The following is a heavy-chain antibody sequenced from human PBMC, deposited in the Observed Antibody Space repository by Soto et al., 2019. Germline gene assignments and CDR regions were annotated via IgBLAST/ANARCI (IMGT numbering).Heavy chain of an antibody. Sequence: PGGSLRLSCAASGFTFSSYSMNWVRQAPGKGLEWVSSISSSSSYIYYADSVKGRFTISRDNAKNSLYLQMNSLRAEDTAVYYCARGRLDQLLWGANDYYYYYYMDVWGKGTTVTVSS. CDR1: GFTFSSYS. CDR3: ARGRLDQLLWGANDYYYYYYMDV. J-gene: IGHJ6*03. V-gene: IGHV3-21*01. D-gene: IGHD2-2*01. CDR2: ISSSSSYI.